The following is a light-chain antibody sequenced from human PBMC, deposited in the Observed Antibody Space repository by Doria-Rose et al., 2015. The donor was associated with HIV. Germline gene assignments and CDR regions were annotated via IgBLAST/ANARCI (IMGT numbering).Light chain of an antibody. CDR2: AAS. J-gene: IGKJ4*01. CDR1: QSTGSF. CDR3: QQSYSTPLT. Sequence: TQSPSSLSASVGDRVTITCRASQSTGSFLNWYQQKPGKAPKLLIYAASSLQNGVPSGFSGSGSGTDFTLTISSLQPEDFATYFCQQSYSTPLTFGGGTKVEIK. V-gene: IGKV1-39*01.